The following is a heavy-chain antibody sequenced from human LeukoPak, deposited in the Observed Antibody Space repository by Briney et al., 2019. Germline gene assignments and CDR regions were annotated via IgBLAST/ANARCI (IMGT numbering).Heavy chain of an antibody. J-gene: IGHJ5*02. CDR3: TRVNLRGSQYNWFDP. CDR1: GGTFRSHI. D-gene: IGHD1-26*01. CDR2: ITPIINSA. V-gene: IGHV1-69*06. Sequence: GASVKVSCKTSGGTFRSHIFSWVRQAPGQGLEWMGGITPIINSAKYAQKFRDRLTITADTSTGTAYMELSSLTSEDTALYYCTRVNLRGSQYNWFDPWGQGTLVTVSS.